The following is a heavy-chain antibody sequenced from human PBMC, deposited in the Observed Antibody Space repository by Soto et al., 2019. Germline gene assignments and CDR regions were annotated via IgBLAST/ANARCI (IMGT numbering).Heavy chain of an antibody. D-gene: IGHD3-22*01. CDR3: ARVKAPYYYDSSGYSYYYYYYGMDV. CDR1: GYTFTGYY. V-gene: IGHV1-2*04. Sequence: QVQLVQSGAEVKKPGASVKVSCKASGYTFTGYYMHWVRQAPGQGLEWMGWINPNSGGTNYAQKFQGWVTMTRDTSISTAYMELSRLRSDDTAVYYCARVKAPYYYDSSGYSYYYYYYGMDVWGQGTTVTVSS. CDR2: INPNSGGT. J-gene: IGHJ6*02.